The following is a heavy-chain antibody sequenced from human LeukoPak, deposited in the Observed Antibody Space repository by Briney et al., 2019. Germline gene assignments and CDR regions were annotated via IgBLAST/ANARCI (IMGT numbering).Heavy chain of an antibody. D-gene: IGHD3-3*01. CDR3: ARTITIFGALGYFDY. CDR1: GTSISSGAYS. CDR2: IYYSGNT. Sequence: SETPSLTCTVSGTSISSGAYSWSWVRQHPGKGLEWIAYIYYSGNTYYNLSLKRPVTISLDTSKTQFSLMLSSVTAADTAVYYCARTITIFGALGYFDYWGQGTLVTVSS. V-gene: IGHV4-31*01. J-gene: IGHJ4*02.